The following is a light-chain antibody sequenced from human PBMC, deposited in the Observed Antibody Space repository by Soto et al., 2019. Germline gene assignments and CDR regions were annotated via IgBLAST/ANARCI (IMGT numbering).Light chain of an antibody. CDR1: SGHRSYI. V-gene: IGLV4-60*03. CDR3: ETWDSNIRV. Sequence: QPVLTQSSSASASQGSSVKLTCTLSSGHRSYIIAWHQQQPGKAPRYLMKLEGSGSYNKGSGVPDRFSGSCSGADRYLTMSNLQSEDEADYYCETWDSNIRVFGGGTKVTVL. J-gene: IGLJ2*01. CDR2: LEGSGSY.